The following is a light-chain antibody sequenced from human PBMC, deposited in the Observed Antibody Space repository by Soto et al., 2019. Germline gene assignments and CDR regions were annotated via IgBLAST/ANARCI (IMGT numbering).Light chain of an antibody. J-gene: IGKJ5*01. Sequence: IVCSQSRCSLSLSQGERATLACRASHNISISYLAWYQQKPGQPPRFLIYAASSRATGIPDRLSGRGSATDFPLTISRLEPEDLAVYYCQQYGGTTPLTFRQGTLLEVK. CDR2: AAS. CDR3: QQYGGTTPLT. CDR1: HNISISY. V-gene: IGKV3-20*01.